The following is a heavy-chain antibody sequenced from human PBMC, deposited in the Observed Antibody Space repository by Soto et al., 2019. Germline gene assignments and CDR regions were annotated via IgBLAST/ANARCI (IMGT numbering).Heavy chain of an antibody. CDR2: IYYSGST. D-gene: IGHD4-17*01. V-gene: IGHV4-59*01. CDR3: ARFRYGAFNFDY. CDR1: GFSISSYY. J-gene: IGHJ4*02. Sequence: PSETLSLTCTFSGFSISSYYWSWIRQPPGKGLEWIGYIYYSGSTNYNPSLKSRVTISVDTSKNQFSLKLSSVTAADTAVYYCARFRYGAFNFDYWGQGTLVTVSS.